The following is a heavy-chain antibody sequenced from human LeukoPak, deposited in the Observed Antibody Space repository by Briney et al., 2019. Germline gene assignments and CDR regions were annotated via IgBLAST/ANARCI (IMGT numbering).Heavy chain of an antibody. Sequence: PSETLSLTCAVYGGSSSGYYWSWIRQPPGKGLEWIGYISYSGSTNYNPSLKSRVTISADTSKNQVSLTLSSVTAADTAVYYCARHPELYFFDYWGQGTLVTVSS. J-gene: IGHJ4*02. D-gene: IGHD3-10*01. CDR3: ARHPELYFFDY. CDR1: GGSSSGYY. V-gene: IGHV4-59*08. CDR2: ISYSGST.